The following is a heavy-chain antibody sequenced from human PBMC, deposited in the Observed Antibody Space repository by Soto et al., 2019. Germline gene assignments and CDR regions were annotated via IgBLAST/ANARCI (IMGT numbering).Heavy chain of an antibody. Sequence: SVRLSCAPSVFTFSKYGLHRVRQATGKRLDWVSAIATSGSTHYAASVQGRFTIAREDAKNSLFLQINSLRDGDTATYYCVRERLGIGTWYFDLWARGTLVDVPS. J-gene: IGHJ2*01. CDR2: IATSGST. D-gene: IGHD7-27*01. CDR3: VRERLGIGTWYFDL. CDR1: VFTFSKYG. V-gene: IGHV3-13*01.